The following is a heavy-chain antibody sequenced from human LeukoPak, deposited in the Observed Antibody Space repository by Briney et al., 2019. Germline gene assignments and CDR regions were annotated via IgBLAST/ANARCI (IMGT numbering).Heavy chain of an antibody. V-gene: IGHV4-59*01. CDR3: AGQRGPYHFDY. CDR1: GGSISSYY. Sequence: SETLSLTCTVSGGSISSYYWSWIRQPPGKGLEWIGYIYYSGSTNYNPSLKSRVTISVDTSKNQFSLKLSSVTAADTAVYYCAGQRGPYHFDYWGQGTLVTVSS. CDR2: IYYSGST. D-gene: IGHD3-10*01. J-gene: IGHJ4*02.